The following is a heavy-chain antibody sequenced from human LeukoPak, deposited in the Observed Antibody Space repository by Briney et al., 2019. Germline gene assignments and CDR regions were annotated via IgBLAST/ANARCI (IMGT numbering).Heavy chain of an antibody. CDR1: GFTFRDYQ. V-gene: IGHV3-11*01. J-gene: IGHJ4*02. CDR2: IHSNPKTI. D-gene: IGHD5-12*01. Sequence: PGGSLRLSCEGSGFTFRDYQISWIRQAPGKGLEWISYIHSNPKTIYYADSAKGRFTISRDNAKNSLYLQMNNLRVNDTAVYYCARSGYGDFDYWGQGARVTVSS. CDR3: ARSGYGDFDY.